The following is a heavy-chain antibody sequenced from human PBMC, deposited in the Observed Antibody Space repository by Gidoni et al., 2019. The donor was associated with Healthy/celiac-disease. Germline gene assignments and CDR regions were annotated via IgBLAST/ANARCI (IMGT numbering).Heavy chain of an antibody. CDR2: INHSGST. Sequence: QVQLQQWRAGLLKPSETLSLTRAVYGGSCSGYYWSWIRQHPGKGLEWSGEINHSGSTNYNPSLKSRVTISVDTSKNQFSLKLSSVTAADTAVYYCARGLSGVNDYWGQGTLVTVSS. CDR3: ARGLSGVNDY. V-gene: IGHV4-34*01. D-gene: IGHD5-12*01. CDR1: GGSCSGYY. J-gene: IGHJ4*02.